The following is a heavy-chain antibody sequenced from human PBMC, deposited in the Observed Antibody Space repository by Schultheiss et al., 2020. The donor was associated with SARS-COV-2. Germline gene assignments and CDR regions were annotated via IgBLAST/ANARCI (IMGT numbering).Heavy chain of an antibody. CDR1: GGSFSGYY. CDR2: ISSTGRNI. Sequence: LSLTCAVYGGSFSGYYWSWIRQPPGKGLEWVSSISSTGRNIFYADSMKGRFTVSRDNAKKSLYLQMDRLRAEDTAVYYCVRDSGSYSDLSWFDPWGHGTLVTVSS. V-gene: IGHV3-11*04. D-gene: IGHD1-26*01. J-gene: IGHJ5*02. CDR3: VRDSGSYSDLSWFDP.